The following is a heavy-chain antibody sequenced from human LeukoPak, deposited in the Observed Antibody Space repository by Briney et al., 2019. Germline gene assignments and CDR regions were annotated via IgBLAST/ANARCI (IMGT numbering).Heavy chain of an antibody. D-gene: IGHD4-17*01. CDR1: GYSFTTYW. V-gene: IGHV5-51*01. CDR3: ARHHNYGDYVSAFDI. J-gene: IGHJ3*02. Sequence: GESLKISCQGSGYSFTTYWIGWVRQMPGKGLEWMGIIYPGDSGDSNTRCSPSFQGQVTISADKSISTAYLKWSSLKASDTAMYYCARHHNYGDYVSAFDIWGQGTKVTVSS. CDR2: IYPGDSGDSNT.